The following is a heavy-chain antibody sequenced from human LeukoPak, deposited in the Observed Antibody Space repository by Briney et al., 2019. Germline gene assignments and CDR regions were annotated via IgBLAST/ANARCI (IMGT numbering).Heavy chain of an antibody. CDR1: GFTFSSYA. CDR2: ISGSGGST. V-gene: IGHV3-23*01. CDR3: ARAVSGDEWEYYYYYMDV. D-gene: IGHD2-21*02. Sequence: TGGSLRLSCAASGFTFSSYAMSWVRQAPGKGLEWVSAISGSGGSTYYADSVKGRFTISRDNAKNSLYLQMNSLRAEDTAVYYCARAVSGDEWEYYYYYMDVWGKGTTVTVSS. J-gene: IGHJ6*03.